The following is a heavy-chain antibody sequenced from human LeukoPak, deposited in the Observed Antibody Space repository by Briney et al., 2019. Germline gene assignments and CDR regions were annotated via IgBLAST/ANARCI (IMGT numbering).Heavy chain of an antibody. Sequence: GGSLRLSCIGSGFTFGDYAMSWVRQAPGKGLEWVGFIRSKAYGGTTEYAASVKGRVIISRDDSKSIAYLQMDSLKTEDAAVYYCTTSTREDFDYWGQGTLVTVSS. CDR1: GFTFGDYA. CDR3: TTSTREDFDY. CDR2: IRSKAYGGTT. J-gene: IGHJ4*02. V-gene: IGHV3-49*04.